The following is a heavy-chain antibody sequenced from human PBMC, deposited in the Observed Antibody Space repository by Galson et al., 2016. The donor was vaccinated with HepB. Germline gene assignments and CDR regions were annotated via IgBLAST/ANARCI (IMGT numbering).Heavy chain of an antibody. V-gene: IGHV1-18*01. D-gene: IGHD2-2*01. CDR1: GYTFTTYG. CDR2: ISAYNGNT. Sequence: SVKASCKASGYTFTTYGISWVRQAPGQGLEWMGWISAYNGNTNYAQKLQGRVTMTTDTSTSTAYMELRSLRSDDTAVYYCARDPRKIRYQLLEICYYYYAMDVWGQGTTVTVSS. J-gene: IGHJ6*02. CDR3: ARDPRKIRYQLLEICYYYYAMDV.